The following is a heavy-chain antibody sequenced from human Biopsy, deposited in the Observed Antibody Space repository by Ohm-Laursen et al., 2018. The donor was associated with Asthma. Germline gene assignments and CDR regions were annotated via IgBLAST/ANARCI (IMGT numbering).Heavy chain of an antibody. D-gene: IGHD3-22*01. Sequence: SLRLSCTASGFTFSIYGIHWVRQAPGKGLEWVAVISYDGGNKFYGDSVKGRFTISRDNAKNTLYLQMNSLRAEDTAVYYCAKARIHHFYDSSGYYQHDWGQGTLVTVSS. V-gene: IGHV3-30*18. CDR3: AKARIHHFYDSSGYYQHD. J-gene: IGHJ4*02. CDR2: ISYDGGNK. CDR1: GFTFSIYG.